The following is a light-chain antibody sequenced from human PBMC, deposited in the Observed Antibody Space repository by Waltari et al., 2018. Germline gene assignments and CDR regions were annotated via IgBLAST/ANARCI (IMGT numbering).Light chain of an antibody. Sequence: DIQMTQSPSSLSASVGDRVTITCRASQSISSYLNWYQQKPGKAPKLLIYAASSLQSGVPSMFSGSGSGTYFTLTLSSLQPEDFATYYCQQSYSTPYTFGQGTKLEIK. V-gene: IGKV1-39*01. CDR2: AAS. CDR3: QQSYSTPYT. J-gene: IGKJ2*01. CDR1: QSISSY.